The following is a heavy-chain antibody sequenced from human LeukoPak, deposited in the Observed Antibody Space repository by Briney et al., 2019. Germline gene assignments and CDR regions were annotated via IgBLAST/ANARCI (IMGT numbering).Heavy chain of an antibody. D-gene: IGHD2-21*02. Sequence: SETLSLTCAVYGGSFSGYYWSWIRQPPGKGLEWIGEINHSGSTNYNPSLKSRVTISVDTSKNQSSLKLSSVTAADTAVYYCARARGGHWSPRDAFDIWGQGTMVTVSS. J-gene: IGHJ3*02. CDR1: GGSFSGYY. CDR2: INHSGST. V-gene: IGHV4-34*01. CDR3: ARARGGHWSPRDAFDI.